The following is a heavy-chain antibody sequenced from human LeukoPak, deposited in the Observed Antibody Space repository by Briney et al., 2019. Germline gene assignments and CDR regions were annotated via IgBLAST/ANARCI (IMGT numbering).Heavy chain of an antibody. CDR2: FDPEDGET. Sequence: SVKVFCKVSGYTLTELSMHWVRQAPGKGLEWMGGFDPEDGETIYAQKFQGRVTMTEDTSTDTAYMELSSLRSEDTAVYYCATEFSGSFYFAFDIWGQGTMVTVSS. D-gene: IGHD1-26*01. J-gene: IGHJ3*02. V-gene: IGHV1-24*01. CDR1: GYTLTELS. CDR3: ATEFSGSFYFAFDI.